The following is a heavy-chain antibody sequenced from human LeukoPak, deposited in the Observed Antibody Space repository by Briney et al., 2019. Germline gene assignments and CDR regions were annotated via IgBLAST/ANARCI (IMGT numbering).Heavy chain of an antibody. D-gene: IGHD3-22*01. CDR2: INPSGST. CDR1: GGSFSGYY. CDR3: ARGRQEISMILVVMTGGSYYLDV. J-gene: IGHJ6*03. Sequence: SETLSLTCAVYGGSFSGYYWTWIRQSPGKGLEWIGEINPSGSTYYNPSLKSRLTISRDTSKNQFSLRLSSVTAADTAVYYCARGRQEISMILVVMTGGSYYLDVWGKGTRVSVS. V-gene: IGHV4-34*01.